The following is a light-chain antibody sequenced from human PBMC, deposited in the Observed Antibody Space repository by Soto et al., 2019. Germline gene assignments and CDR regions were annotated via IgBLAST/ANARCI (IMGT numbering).Light chain of an antibody. CDR2: KAS. V-gene: IGKV1-5*03. Sequence: DIQMTQSPSTLSASVGDRVTITCRASQSISSWLAWYQQKPGKAPKLLIYKASSLESGVPSRFSGSGSVTEFTLTISSLQPDDFATYYCQQYNSYPSTFGQGPKVEIK. CDR3: QQYNSYPST. J-gene: IGKJ1*01. CDR1: QSISSW.